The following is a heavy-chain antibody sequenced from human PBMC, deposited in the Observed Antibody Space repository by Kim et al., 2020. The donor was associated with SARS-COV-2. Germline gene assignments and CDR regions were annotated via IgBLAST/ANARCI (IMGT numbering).Heavy chain of an antibody. CDR1: GDSVSTDSAA. V-gene: IGHV6-1*01. J-gene: IGHJ4*02. Sequence: SQTLSLTCVISGDSVSTDSAAWNWIRQSPSRGLEWLGRTYYRSKWNGDYALSVKSRLSINPDTSNNQFSLQLNSVTPDDTAVYYCARQRHSGGFYFDSWGQGILVTVSS. D-gene: IGHD2-15*01. CDR3: ARQRHSGGFYFDS. CDR2: TYYRSKWNG.